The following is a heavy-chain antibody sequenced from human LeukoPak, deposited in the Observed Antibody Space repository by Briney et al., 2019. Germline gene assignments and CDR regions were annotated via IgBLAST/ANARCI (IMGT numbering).Heavy chain of an antibody. D-gene: IGHD6-6*01. CDR1: GYTFTSYG. CDR3: ARDLRYSSSPRIHYLDY. V-gene: IGHV1-18*01. J-gene: IGHJ4*02. CDR2: ISAYNGNT. Sequence: ASVKVSCKASGYTFTSYGISWVRQAPGQGLEWMGWISAYNGNTNYAQKLQGRVTMTTDTSTSTAYMELRSLRSDDTAVYYCARDLRYSSSPRIHYLDYWGQGTLVTVSS.